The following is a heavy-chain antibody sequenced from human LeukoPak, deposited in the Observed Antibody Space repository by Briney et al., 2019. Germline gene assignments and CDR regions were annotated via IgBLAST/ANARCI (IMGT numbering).Heavy chain of an antibody. CDR2: IRYDGSNK. J-gene: IGHJ4*02. CDR3: AKDADTHGYCSASSCGLDH. D-gene: IGHD2-15*01. CDR1: GFTFSSYG. Sequence: GGSLRLSCAASGFTFSSYGIHWVRQAPGKGLEWVAFIRYDGSNKYYADSVKGRFTISRDNSKNTLYLQMNSLRTDDTAVYYCAKDADTHGYCSASSCGLDHWGQGTLVTVSS. V-gene: IGHV3-30*02.